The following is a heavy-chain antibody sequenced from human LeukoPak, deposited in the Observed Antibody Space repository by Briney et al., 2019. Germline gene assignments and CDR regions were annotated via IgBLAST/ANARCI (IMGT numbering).Heavy chain of an antibody. V-gene: IGHV1-69*13. Sequence: SVKVSCTASGGTFSSYAISWVRQAPGQGLEWMGGIIPIFGTANYAQKFQGRVTITADESTSTAYMELSSLRSEDTAVYYCARDEELLRTFDIWGQGTMVTVSS. D-gene: IGHD1-26*01. CDR3: ARDEELLRTFDI. CDR2: IIPIFGTA. CDR1: GGTFSSYA. J-gene: IGHJ3*02.